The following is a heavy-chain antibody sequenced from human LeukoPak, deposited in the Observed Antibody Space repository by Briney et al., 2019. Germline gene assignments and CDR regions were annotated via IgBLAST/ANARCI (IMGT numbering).Heavy chain of an antibody. D-gene: IGHD3-22*01. CDR1: GYTFTGHY. J-gene: IGHJ4*02. CDR2: IKPNSGDT. Sequence: ASVKVSCKASGYTFTGHYIYWVRQAPGQGLEWMGWIKPNSGDTNYVQEFQGRVTMTRDTSISTGYMELSRLRSDDTAVYYCAKSLYYYDSSGWAAFDHWGQGTQVTVSS. CDR3: AKSLYYYDSSGWAAFDH. V-gene: IGHV1-2*02.